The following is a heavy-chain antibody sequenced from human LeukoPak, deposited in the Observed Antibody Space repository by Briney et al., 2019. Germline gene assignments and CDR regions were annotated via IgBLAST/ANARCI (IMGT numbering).Heavy chain of an antibody. Sequence: GESLKISCKGSGYSFTDYWIVWVRQMPGKGLECMGVISPGGSDTTYSPSFQGQVTISADKSISTAYLQWSSLKASDTAMYYCARYYDSSGYYYIQRSPFGYWGQGTLVTVSS. J-gene: IGHJ4*02. D-gene: IGHD3-22*01. CDR1: GYSFTDYW. CDR3: ARYYDSSGYYYIQRSPFGY. V-gene: IGHV5-51*01. CDR2: ISPGGSDT.